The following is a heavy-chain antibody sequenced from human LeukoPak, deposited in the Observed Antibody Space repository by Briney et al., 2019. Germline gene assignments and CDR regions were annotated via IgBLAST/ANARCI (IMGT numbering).Heavy chain of an antibody. V-gene: IGHV4-59*08. CDR3: ARQSSGDEQQLGPIPYYYYGMDV. CDR2: IYYSGST. J-gene: IGHJ6*02. Sequence: PSETLSLTCTVSGGSISSYYWSWIRQPPGKGLEWIGYIYYSGSTNYDPSLKSRVTISVDTSKNQFSLKLSSVTAADTAVYYCARQSSGDEQQLGPIPYYYYGMDVWGQGTTVTVSS. CDR1: GGSISSYY. D-gene: IGHD6-13*01.